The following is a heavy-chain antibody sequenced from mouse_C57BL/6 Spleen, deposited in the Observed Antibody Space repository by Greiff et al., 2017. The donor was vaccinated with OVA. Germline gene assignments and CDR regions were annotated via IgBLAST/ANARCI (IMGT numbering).Heavy chain of an antibody. CDR3: ARDGSSYFDY. J-gene: IGHJ2*01. CDR1: GFTFSSYG. Sequence: DVMLVESGGDLVKPGGSLKLSCAASGFTFSSYGMSWVRQTPEKRLEWVATISSGGSYTYYPDSVKGRFTISRDNAKNTLYLQMSSLKSEDTAMYYCARDGSSYFDYWGQGTTLTVSS. CDR2: ISSGGSYT. D-gene: IGHD1-1*01. V-gene: IGHV5-6*02.